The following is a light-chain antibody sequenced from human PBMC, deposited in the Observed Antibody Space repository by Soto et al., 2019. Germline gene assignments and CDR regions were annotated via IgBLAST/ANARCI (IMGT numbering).Light chain of an antibody. J-gene: IGKJ1*01. V-gene: IGKV1-27*01. CDR2: AAS. CDR3: QKYNSAPRT. CDR1: QAISIY. Sequence: DIKMTQSPSSLSASEGERVTITCRASQAISIYLAWYQQKPGKVPRLLIYAASTLQSGVPSRFSGSGSGTDFTLTISSLQPEDVATYYCQKYNSAPRTFGQGTKVEIK.